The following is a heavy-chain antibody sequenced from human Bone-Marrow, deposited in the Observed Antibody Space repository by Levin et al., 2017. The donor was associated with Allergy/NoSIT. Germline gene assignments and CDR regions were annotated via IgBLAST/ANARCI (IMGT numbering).Heavy chain of an antibody. J-gene: IGHJ5*02. CDR2: IKSKSDGGTT. CDR1: GFPFINAW. V-gene: IGHV3-15*07. D-gene: IGHD1-26*01. CDR3: TVSSWYRT. Sequence: SCAASGFPFINAWMNWVRQAPAKGLEWVGRIKSKSDGGTTDYAAPVKGRFTISRDDSKNMLYLQMNSLKSEDTAVYYCTVSSWYRTWGQGTLVTVSS.